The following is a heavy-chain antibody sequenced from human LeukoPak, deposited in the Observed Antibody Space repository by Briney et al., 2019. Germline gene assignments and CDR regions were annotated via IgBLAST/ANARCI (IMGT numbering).Heavy chain of an antibody. CDR2: INPNSGGT. Sequence: ASVKLSCKASGYTFTCYYMHWVRQAPGQGLEWMGWINPNSGGTNYAQKFKGRVTMTRDTSISTAYMELTRLRSDDTAVYYCTRDDYGDLDYWGQGTLVTVSS. CDR3: TRDDYGDLDY. CDR1: GYTFTCYY. V-gene: IGHV1-2*02. J-gene: IGHJ4*02. D-gene: IGHD4-17*01.